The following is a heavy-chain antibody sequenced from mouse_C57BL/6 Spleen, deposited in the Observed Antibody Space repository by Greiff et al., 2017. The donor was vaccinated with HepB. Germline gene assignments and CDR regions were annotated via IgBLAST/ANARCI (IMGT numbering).Heavy chain of an antibody. CDR3: ARVTTVVAPFDY. CDR1: GYTFTSYW. CDR2: IDPSDSYT. V-gene: IGHV1-69*01. J-gene: IGHJ2*01. Sequence: QVHVKLPGAELVMPGASVKLSCKASGYTFTSYWMHWVKQRPGQGLEWIGEIDPSDSYTNYNQKFKGKSTLTVDKSSSTAYMQLSSLTSEDSAVYYCARVTTVVAPFDYWGQGTTLTVSS. D-gene: IGHD1-1*01.